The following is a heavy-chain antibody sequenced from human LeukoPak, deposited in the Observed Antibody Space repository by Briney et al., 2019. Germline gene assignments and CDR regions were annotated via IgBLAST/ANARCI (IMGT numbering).Heavy chain of an antibody. V-gene: IGHV3-30-3*01. J-gene: IGHJ4*02. CDR2: ISYDGSSK. Sequence: GGSLRLSCAASGFTFSSYAMYWVRQAPGKGLEWVTFISYDGSSKYYADSVKGRFIISRDNSKNTLFLQMNSLRDEDTAVYYCAREIWGTFKDWGQGTLVTVSS. D-gene: IGHD3-16*01. CDR3: AREIWGTFKD. CDR1: GFTFSSYA.